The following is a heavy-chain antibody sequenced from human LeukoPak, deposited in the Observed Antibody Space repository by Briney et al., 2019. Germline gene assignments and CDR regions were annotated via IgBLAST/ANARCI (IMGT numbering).Heavy chain of an antibody. J-gene: IGHJ3*02. CDR3: ASSGAAGNAFDI. Sequence: PSETLSLTCTVSGGSISSYYWSWIWQPAGKGLEWIGRIYTSGSTNYNPSLKSRVTMSVDTSKNQFPLKLSSVTAADTAVYYCASSGAAGNAFDIWGQGTMVTVSS. V-gene: IGHV4-4*07. D-gene: IGHD6-13*01. CDR2: IYTSGST. CDR1: GGSISSYY.